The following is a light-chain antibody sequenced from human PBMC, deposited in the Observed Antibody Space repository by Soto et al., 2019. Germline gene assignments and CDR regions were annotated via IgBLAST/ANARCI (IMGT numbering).Light chain of an antibody. Sequence: DIQMTQSPSTLSASVGDRVTITCRASPSISSWLAWYQQKPGKAPKLLIYKASSLESGVPSRFSGSGSGTEFTLTISSRQPDDFATYYCQQYNSYPWTFGQGTKVEIK. J-gene: IGKJ1*01. CDR2: KAS. CDR1: PSISSW. V-gene: IGKV1-5*03. CDR3: QQYNSYPWT.